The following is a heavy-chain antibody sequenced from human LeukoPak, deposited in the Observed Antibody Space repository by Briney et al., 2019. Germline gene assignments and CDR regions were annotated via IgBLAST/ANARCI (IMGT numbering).Heavy chain of an antibody. CDR2: ISYDGSNK. J-gene: IGHJ4*02. CDR1: GFTFSSYA. D-gene: IGHD2-15*01. CDR3: ARDGVYCSGGSCYEVLYYFDY. V-gene: IGHV3-30*04. Sequence: GGSLRLSCAASGFTFSSYAMHWVRQAPGKGLEWVAVISYDGSNKYYADSVKGRFTISRDDSKNTLYLQMNSLRAEDTAVYYCARDGVYCSGGSCYEVLYYFDYWGQGTLVTVSS.